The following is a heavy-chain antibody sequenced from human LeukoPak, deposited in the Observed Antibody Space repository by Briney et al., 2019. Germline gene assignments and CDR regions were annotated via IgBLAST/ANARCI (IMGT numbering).Heavy chain of an antibody. J-gene: IGHJ2*01. D-gene: IGHD1-14*01. CDR3: ARLGARNPIFDL. CDR1: GGSISSGGYY. Sequence: SETLSLTCTVSGGSISSGGYYWSWIRQHPGKGLEWIAYIYYSGSTYYIPSLKSRVTISVATSKNQFSLKLSSVTAADTAVYYCARLGARNPIFDLWGRGTLVTVSS. V-gene: IGHV4-31*03. CDR2: IYYSGST.